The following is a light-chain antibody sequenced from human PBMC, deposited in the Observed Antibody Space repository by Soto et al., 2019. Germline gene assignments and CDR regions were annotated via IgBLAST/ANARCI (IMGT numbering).Light chain of an antibody. Sequence: DIQMTRSPSTLSASVGDRVTITCRASQSISTWLAWYQQKPGKAPKLLIYDASGLDSGVPSRFSGSGSGTEFTLTVSSLQPDDFATYYCQQYKSYSQTFGQGTKV. CDR2: DAS. J-gene: IGKJ1*01. CDR1: QSISTW. V-gene: IGKV1-5*01. CDR3: QQYKSYSQT.